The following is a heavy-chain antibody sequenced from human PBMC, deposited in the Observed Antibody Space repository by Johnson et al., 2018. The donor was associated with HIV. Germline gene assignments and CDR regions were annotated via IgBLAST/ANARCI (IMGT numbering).Heavy chain of an antibody. CDR2: ISYDGSNK. V-gene: IGHV3-30*04. Sequence: QVQLVESGGGVVQPGRSLRLSCAASGFTFSSYAMHWVRQAPGKGLEWVAVISYDGSNKYYADSVKGRFTISRDNSKNTGYLQMNSLRAEDTAVYYCAKSERAAAVPDAFDIWGQGTMVTVSS. J-gene: IGHJ3*02. D-gene: IGHD6-13*01. CDR1: GFTFSSYA. CDR3: AKSERAAAVPDAFDI.